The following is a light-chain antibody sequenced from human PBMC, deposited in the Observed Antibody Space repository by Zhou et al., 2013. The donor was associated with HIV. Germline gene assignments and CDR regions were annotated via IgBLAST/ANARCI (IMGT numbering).Light chain of an antibody. J-gene: IGKJ5*01. CDR2: DAS. Sequence: DIQMTQSPSSLSASVGDRVTITCQASQDISNYLNWYQQKPGKAPKLLIYDASNLETGVPSRFSGSGSGTDFTFTISSLQPDDFATYYCQQFNTYPITFGQGTRLDFK. CDR1: QDISNY. CDR3: QQFNTYPIT. V-gene: IGKV1-33*01.